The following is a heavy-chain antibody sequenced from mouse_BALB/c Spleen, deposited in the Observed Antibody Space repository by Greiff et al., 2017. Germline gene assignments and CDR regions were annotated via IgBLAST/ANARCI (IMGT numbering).Heavy chain of an antibody. J-gene: IGHJ4*01. CDR2: IRNKANGYTT. CDR3: ARDIGYGSAMDY. D-gene: IGHD3-2*02. Sequence: EVKLVESGGGLVQPGGSLRLSCATSGFTFTDYYMSWVRQPPGKALEWLGFIRNKANGYTTEYSASVKGRFTISRDNSQSILYLQMNTLRAEDSATYYCARDIGYGSAMDYWGQGTSVTVSS. V-gene: IGHV7-3*02. CDR1: GFTFTDYY.